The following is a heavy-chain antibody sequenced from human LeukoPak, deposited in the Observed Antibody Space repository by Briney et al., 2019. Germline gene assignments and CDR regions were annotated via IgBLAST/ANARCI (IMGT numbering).Heavy chain of an antibody. CDR1: GFTFCSYS. J-gene: IGHJ4*02. V-gene: IGHV3-21*01. Sequence: GGSLRLSCAASGFTFCSYSMNWVRQAPGKGLEWVSSISSSSSYIYYADSVKGRFTISRDNAKNSLYLQMNSLRAEDTAVYYCARVGELDSSSWDYWGQGTLVTVSS. D-gene: IGHD6-13*01. CDR2: ISSSSSYI. CDR3: ARVGELDSSSWDY.